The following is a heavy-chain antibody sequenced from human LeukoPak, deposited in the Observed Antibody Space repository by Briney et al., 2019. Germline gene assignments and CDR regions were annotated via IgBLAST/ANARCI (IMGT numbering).Heavy chain of an antibody. J-gene: IGHJ4*02. Sequence: GASVKVSCKASGYTFTSYGISWVRQAPGQGLEWMGWISPYNDNTNYAQKVQGRVTMTTDTSTSTVYMELSSLRSEDTAVYYCARDENSSGWYDSFDYWGQGTLVTVSS. V-gene: IGHV1-18*01. CDR2: ISPYNDNT. CDR1: GYTFTSYG. CDR3: ARDENSSGWYDSFDY. D-gene: IGHD6-19*01.